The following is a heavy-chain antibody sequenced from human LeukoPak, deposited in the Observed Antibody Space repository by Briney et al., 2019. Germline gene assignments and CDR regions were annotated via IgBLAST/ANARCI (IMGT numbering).Heavy chain of an antibody. J-gene: IGHJ4*02. CDR1: GGSISSSSYY. V-gene: IGHV4-39*02. CDR3: ARESSGWGQYYFDY. CDR2: IYYSGST. D-gene: IGHD6-19*01. Sequence: SETLSLTCTVSGGSISSSSYYWGWIRQPPGKGLEWIGSIYYSGSTYYNPSLKSRVTISVDTSKNQFSLKLSSVTAADTAVYYCARESSGWGQYYFDYWGQGTLVTVSS.